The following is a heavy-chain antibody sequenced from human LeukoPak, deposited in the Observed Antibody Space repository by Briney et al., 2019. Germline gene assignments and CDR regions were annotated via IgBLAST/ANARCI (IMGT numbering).Heavy chain of an antibody. V-gene: IGHV1-69*06. CDR2: IIPIFGTA. CDR1: GGTFSSYG. J-gene: IGHJ4*02. Sequence: SVKVSCKASGGTFSSYGISWVRQAPEQGLEWMGRIIPIFGTANYAQRFQGRVTLTADKSTSTAYMELNSLRSEDTALYYCARDRVNPMTAVTKPFDYWGQGTLVTVSS. CDR3: ARDRVNPMTAVTKPFDY. D-gene: IGHD4-17*01.